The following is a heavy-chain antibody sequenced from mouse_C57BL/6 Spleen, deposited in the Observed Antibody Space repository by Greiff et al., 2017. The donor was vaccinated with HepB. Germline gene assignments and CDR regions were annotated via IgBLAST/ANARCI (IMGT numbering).Heavy chain of an antibody. CDR2: IHPNSGST. CDR3: ARKDYSNFYAMDY. J-gene: IGHJ4*01. D-gene: IGHD2-5*01. V-gene: IGHV1-64*01. CDR1: GYTFTSYW. Sequence: QVQLQQSGAELVKPGASVKLSCKASGYTFTSYWMHWVKQRPGQGLEWIGMIHPNSGSTNYNEKFKSKATLTVDKSSSTAYMQLSSLTSEDSAVYYCARKDYSNFYAMDYWGQGTSVTVSS.